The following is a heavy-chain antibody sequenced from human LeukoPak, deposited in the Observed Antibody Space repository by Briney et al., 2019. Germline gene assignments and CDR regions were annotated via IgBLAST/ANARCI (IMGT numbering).Heavy chain of an antibody. V-gene: IGHV1-2*02. CDR3: ARDRVEMSTSLSFFDN. D-gene: IGHD5-24*01. CDR2: MNPDTGGR. CDR1: GYSFVGYY. J-gene: IGHJ4*02. Sequence: ASVNVSCKASGYSFVGYYIHWIRQAPGQGLEWLGWMNPDTGGRKLAQKFQGRVTLTRDTSINTAYMELNSLQSDDTAVYFCARDRVEMSTSLSFFDNWGQGSLITVSS.